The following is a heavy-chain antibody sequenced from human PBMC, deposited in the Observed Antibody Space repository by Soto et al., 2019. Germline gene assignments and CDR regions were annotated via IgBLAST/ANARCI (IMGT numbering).Heavy chain of an antibody. CDR2: IWYDGSNK. CDR3: TTVFWGYCSRTSCQIDY. D-gene: IGHD2-2*01. Sequence: QVQLVESGGGVVQPGRSLRLSCAASGFTFSSYGMHWVRQAPGKGLEWVAVIWYDGSNKYYADSVKGRFTISRDNSKNTLYLQMDSLKTEDTALYYCTTVFWGYCSRTSCQIDYWGQGTLVTVSS. J-gene: IGHJ4*02. V-gene: IGHV3-33*01. CDR1: GFTFSSYG.